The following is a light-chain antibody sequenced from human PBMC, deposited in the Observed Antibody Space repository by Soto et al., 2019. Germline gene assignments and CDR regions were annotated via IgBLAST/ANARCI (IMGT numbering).Light chain of an antibody. CDR2: GAS. V-gene: IGKV3-20*01. J-gene: IGKJ1*01. CDR3: QQYGSSPWT. Sequence: EIVMTQSPATLSVSQGERATLSCRASQSVSSNLAWYQQKPGQAPRLLIYGASSRATGFPDRFSGSGSGTDFTLTISRLEPEDFAVYYCQQYGSSPWTFGQGTKV. CDR1: QSVSSN.